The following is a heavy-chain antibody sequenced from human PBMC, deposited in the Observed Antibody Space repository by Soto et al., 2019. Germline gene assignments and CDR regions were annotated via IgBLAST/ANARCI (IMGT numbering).Heavy chain of an antibody. V-gene: IGHV6-1*01. CDR1: GDSFSSNTAS. J-gene: IGHJ5*02. CDR2: TYFRCKWYN. CDR3: AKGDNLGPKTGYAFDP. D-gene: IGHD5-12*01. Sequence: LSLTCAIAGDSFSSNTASWNWIRQSPARGLEWLVRTYFRCKWYNDYAVSVKSRIIINPDTSNNQCSLQLNSVTPEDTAVYFCAKGDNLGPKTGYAFDPWGQGIMVTVSS.